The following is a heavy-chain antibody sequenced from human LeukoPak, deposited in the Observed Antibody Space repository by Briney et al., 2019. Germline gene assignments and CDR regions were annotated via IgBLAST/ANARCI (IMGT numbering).Heavy chain of an antibody. CDR1: GVSFSGYY. D-gene: IGHD3-9*01. J-gene: IGHJ5*02. CDR2: INHSGST. CDR3: ASPLRYFDWLP. Sequence: SETLSLTCAVYGVSFSGYYWSWIRQPPGKGLEWIGEINHSGSTNYNPSLKSRVTISVDTSKNQFSLKLSSVTAADTAVYYCASPLRYFDWLPGGQASLVTVSS. V-gene: IGHV4-34*01.